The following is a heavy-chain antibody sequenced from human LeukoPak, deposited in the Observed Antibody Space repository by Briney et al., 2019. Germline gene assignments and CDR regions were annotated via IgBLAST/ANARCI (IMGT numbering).Heavy chain of an antibody. CDR1: GGSITSYY. CDR2: SYTSGST. J-gene: IGHJ5*02. Sequence: SSETLSLTCVVSGGSITSYYWSWIRQSPGKGLEWIGRSYTSGSTDYNPSLMSRVTISLDTSRNQFSLKLTSVTASDTAVYYCARTRVGAGWFDPWGQGTLVTVSS. D-gene: IGHD1-26*01. V-gene: IGHV4-4*07. CDR3: ARTRVGAGWFDP.